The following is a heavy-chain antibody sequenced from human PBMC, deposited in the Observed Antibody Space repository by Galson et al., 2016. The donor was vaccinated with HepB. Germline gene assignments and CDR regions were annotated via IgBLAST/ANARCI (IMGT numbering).Heavy chain of an antibody. Sequence: SVKVSCKASGYTFTGYYMHWVRQAPGQGLEWMGWVNPNSGGTNYAQKFQGQVTISADKSTSTTYLQWSSLKTSDTAMYYCARQRYFDFWGRGTLVTVSS. CDR1: GYTFTGYY. CDR3: ARQRYFDF. V-gene: IGHV1-2*02. CDR2: VNPNSGGT. J-gene: IGHJ2*01. D-gene: IGHD6-25*01.